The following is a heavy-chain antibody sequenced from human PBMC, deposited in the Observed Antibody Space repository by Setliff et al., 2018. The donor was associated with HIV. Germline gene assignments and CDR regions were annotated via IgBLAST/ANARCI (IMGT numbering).Heavy chain of an antibody. J-gene: IGHJ3*02. Sequence: ASVKVSCKSSGYTFTGHYIHWVRQAPGQGLEWMGWINPNTGGTNYAQKFRGRVTMTRDTSISTAYMELRRLRSDDTAMYYCARDQTPLDAFDIWGQGTMVTVSS. CDR2: INPNTGGT. D-gene: IGHD2-15*01. V-gene: IGHV1-2*02. CDR1: GYTFTGHY. CDR3: ARDQTPLDAFDI.